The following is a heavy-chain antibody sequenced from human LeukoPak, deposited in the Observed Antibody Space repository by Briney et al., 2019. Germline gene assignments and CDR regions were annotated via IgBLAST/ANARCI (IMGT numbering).Heavy chain of an antibody. V-gene: IGHV3-43*02. J-gene: IGHJ4*02. CDR2: ISGDGGST. D-gene: IGHD6-13*01. CDR3: AKGGYSSSWYNY. Sequence: GGSLRLSCAASGFTFDDYAMHWARQAPGKGLEWVSLISGDGGSTYYADSVKGRFTISRDNSKNSLYLQMNSLRTEDTALYYCAKGGYSSSWYNYWGQGTLVTVSS. CDR1: GFTFDDYA.